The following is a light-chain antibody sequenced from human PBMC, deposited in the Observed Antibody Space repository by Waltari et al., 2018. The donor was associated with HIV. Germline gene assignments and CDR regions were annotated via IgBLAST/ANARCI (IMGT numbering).Light chain of an antibody. CDR3: ATWDDSLNAWV. CDR1: CSTIGSNT. Sequence: QSVLNQSPSAFGTPGQRVVISCSGSCSTIGSNTVTWYQQFPGTAPKLLIYSYVQRPSGVPERFSGSKSATSASLAISGLRSEDEADYYCATWDDSLNAWVFGGGTKLTVL. J-gene: IGLJ3*02. V-gene: IGLV1-44*01. CDR2: SYV.